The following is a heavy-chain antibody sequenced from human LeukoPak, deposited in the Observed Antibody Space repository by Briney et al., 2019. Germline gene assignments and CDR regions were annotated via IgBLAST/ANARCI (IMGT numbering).Heavy chain of an antibody. CDR2: IIPIYGTA. CDR3: ATHTGGYYYWWFDI. CDR1: GGTFSNYP. D-gene: IGHD1-26*01. V-gene: IGHV1-69*13. J-gene: IGHJ5*02. Sequence: SAVQVSFKACGGTFSNYPIIWVRQAPGREREWLGGIIPIYGTANYALMFQGRITFAAHETTARAYMELRSLTSDDTAMYFCATHTGGYYYWWFDIWGQGTLVTVSS.